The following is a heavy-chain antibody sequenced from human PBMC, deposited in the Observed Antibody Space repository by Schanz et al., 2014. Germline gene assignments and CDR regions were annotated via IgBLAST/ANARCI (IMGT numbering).Heavy chain of an antibody. CDR3: MAMGRNDTHYFDP. Sequence: EVQLLESGGTVVQPGGSLRVSCAASGFVFRTFAMYWVRQAPGKGLEWVSAITGSGSKTYYADSVKGRFTIARDNSKSTLFLQMDSLRVEDTAVYYCMAMGRNDTHYFDPWGQGTLVTVSS. CDR1: GFVFRTFA. D-gene: IGHD1-1*01. CDR2: ITGSGSKT. J-gene: IGHJ4*02. V-gene: IGHV3-23*01.